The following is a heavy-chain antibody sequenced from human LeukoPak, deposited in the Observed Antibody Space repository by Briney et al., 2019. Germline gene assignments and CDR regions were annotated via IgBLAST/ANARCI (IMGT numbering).Heavy chain of an antibody. V-gene: IGHV3-23*01. Sequence: GGSLRLSCAASGFTFSSYAMSWVRQAPGKGLDWVSAITSSGGSTYYADSVKGRFTISRDNSKNTLYLQMNSLRAEDTAVYYCAKDGRVATIVWVHFDYWGQGTLVTVSS. CDR2: ITSSGGST. J-gene: IGHJ4*02. CDR3: AKDGRVATIVWVHFDY. D-gene: IGHD5-12*01. CDR1: GFTFSSYA.